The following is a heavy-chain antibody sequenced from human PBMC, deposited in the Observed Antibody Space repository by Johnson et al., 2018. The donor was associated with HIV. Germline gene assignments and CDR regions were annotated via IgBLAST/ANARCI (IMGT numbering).Heavy chain of an antibody. V-gene: IGHV3-23*04. J-gene: IGHJ3*02. D-gene: IGHD3-22*01. CDR2: ISSSGGSI. CDR1: GFTFDDYA. CDR3: ARGITMIVVVKGDAFDI. Sequence: EVQVVESGGGLVQPGRSLRLSCVASGFTFDDYAMHWVRQAPGKGLEWVSHISSSGGSIYYADSVKGRFTISRDNSKNTLYLQMNSLRAEDTAVYYCARGITMIVVVKGDAFDIWGQGTMVTVSS.